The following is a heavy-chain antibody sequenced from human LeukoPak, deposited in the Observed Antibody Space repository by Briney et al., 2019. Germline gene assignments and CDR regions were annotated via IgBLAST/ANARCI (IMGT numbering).Heavy chain of an antibody. Sequence: PSETLSLTCTVSGGSISSSSYYWGWIRQPPGKGLEWIGSIYYSGSTYYNPSLKSRVTISVDTSKNQFSLKLSSVTAADTAVYYCARSWSSGSREWYQAAGPYWYFDLWGRGTLVTVSS. CDR3: ARSWSSGSREWYQAAGPYWYFDL. CDR1: GGSISSSSYY. CDR2: IYYSGST. J-gene: IGHJ2*01. V-gene: IGHV4-39*07. D-gene: IGHD3-22*01.